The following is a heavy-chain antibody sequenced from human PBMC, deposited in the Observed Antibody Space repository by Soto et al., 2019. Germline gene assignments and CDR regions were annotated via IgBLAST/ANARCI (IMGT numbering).Heavy chain of an antibody. Sequence: GSLRLSCAASGFTFSNFGMHWVRQAPGKGLEWVAVISYDGSNEYYADSVKGRFTISRDNSKNTLYLQMNSLRAEDTAVYYCAKDLFYCISTTCRYYYYYYGLDVWGQGTTVTVSS. D-gene: IGHD2-2*01. J-gene: IGHJ6*02. CDR1: GFTFSNFG. CDR2: ISYDGSNE. V-gene: IGHV3-30*18. CDR3: AKDLFYCISTTCRYYYYYYGLDV.